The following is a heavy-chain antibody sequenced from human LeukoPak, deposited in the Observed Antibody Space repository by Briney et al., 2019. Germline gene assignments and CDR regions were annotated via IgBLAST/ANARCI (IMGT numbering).Heavy chain of an antibody. CDR1: GASVNSITYY. D-gene: IGHD2-2*02. Sequence: SETLSLTCSVSGASVNSITYYGGWIRLPPGTGLEWIGSIHHTGTTYYNPSLKSRVAIPVDTSKNQFSLKLDSVTAADTAVYYCARHALITAISTYNWFDSWGQGTLVTVSS. J-gene: IGHJ5*01. CDR3: ARHALITAISTYNWFDS. CDR2: IHHTGTT. V-gene: IGHV4-39*01.